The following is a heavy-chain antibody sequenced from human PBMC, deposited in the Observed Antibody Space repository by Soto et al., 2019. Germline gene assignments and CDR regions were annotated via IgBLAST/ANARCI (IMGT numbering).Heavy chain of an antibody. J-gene: IGHJ4*02. D-gene: IGHD2-2*01. Sequence: QVQLQESGPGLVKPSETLSLICTVSGGSISSSYWSWIRQPPGRGLEWIGDIYYRGSTNYSPSLESRVAISIDTSKTQFSLKVSSVTAADTAVYYCGRYAGYVDSWGQGTLVTVSS. CDR1: GGSISSSY. V-gene: IGHV4-59*01. CDR2: IYYRGST. CDR3: GRYAGYVDS.